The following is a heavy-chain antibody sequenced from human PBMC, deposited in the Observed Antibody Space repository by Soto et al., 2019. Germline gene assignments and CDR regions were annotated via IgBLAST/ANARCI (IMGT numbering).Heavy chain of an antibody. V-gene: IGHV3-23*01. CDR1: GFTFSSYA. CDR3: AKKRFSDDPVPGDD. D-gene: IGHD3-3*01. CDR2: IFASGGT. Sequence: EVQVLESGGGLVQPGGSLRLSCAASGFTFSSYAMSWVRQAPGKGLEWVSGIFASGGTYYADSVKGRFTISRDNSRNTLHLQMEILRAEETALYYCAKKRFSDDPVPGDDWGQGTLVTVSS. J-gene: IGHJ4*02.